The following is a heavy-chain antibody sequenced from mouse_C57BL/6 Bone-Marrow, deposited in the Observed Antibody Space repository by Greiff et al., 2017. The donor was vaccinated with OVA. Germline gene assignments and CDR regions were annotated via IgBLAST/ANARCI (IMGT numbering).Heavy chain of an antibody. CDR2: IDPSDSYT. V-gene: IGHV1-69*01. D-gene: IGHD1-1*01. Sequence: VQLQQPGAELVMPGASVKLSCKASGYTFTSYWMHWVKQRPGQGLEWIGEIDPSDSYTNYNQKFKGKSPLTVDKSSSTAYVPLSSLTSEDSAVYYCAREDYYGSSFYYAMDYWGQGTSVTVSS. J-gene: IGHJ4*01. CDR3: AREDYYGSSFYYAMDY. CDR1: GYTFTSYW.